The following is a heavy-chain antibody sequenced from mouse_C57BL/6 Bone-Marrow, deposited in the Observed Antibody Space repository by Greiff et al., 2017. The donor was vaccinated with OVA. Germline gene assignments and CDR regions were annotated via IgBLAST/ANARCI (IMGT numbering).Heavy chain of an antibody. V-gene: IGHV1-26*01. CDR3: ARDCPGSY. Sequence: EVQLQQSGPELVKPGASVKISCKASGYTFTDYYMNWVKQSHGKSLEWIGDINPNNGGTSYNQKFKGKATLTVDKSSSTAYMELRSLTSEDSAVYYCARDCPGSYWGQGTTLTVSS. CDR1: GYTFTDYY. CDR2: INPNNGGT. J-gene: IGHJ2*01.